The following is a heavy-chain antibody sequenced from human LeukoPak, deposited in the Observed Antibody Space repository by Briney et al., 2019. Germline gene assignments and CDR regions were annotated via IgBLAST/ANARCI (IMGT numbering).Heavy chain of an antibody. Sequence: GESLKISCKGSGYSFTSYWIGWVRQMPGKGLEWMGIIYPGDSDTRYSPSFQGQVNISADKSIRTAYLQWSSLKASDTAMYYCARHISSGWPYYYYYYMDVWGKGTTVTVSS. CDR1: GYSFTSYW. CDR3: ARHISSGWPYYYYYYMDV. CDR2: IYPGDSDT. J-gene: IGHJ6*03. D-gene: IGHD6-19*01. V-gene: IGHV5-51*01.